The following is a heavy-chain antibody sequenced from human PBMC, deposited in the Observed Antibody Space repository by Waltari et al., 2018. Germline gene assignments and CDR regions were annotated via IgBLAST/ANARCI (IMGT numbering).Heavy chain of an antibody. Sequence: QVQLVESGGGVVQPGGSLRLSCAASGFTFSSYGMHWVRQAPGKGLEWVAFIRYDGSNKYYADSVKGRFTISRDNSKNTLYLQMNSLRAEDTAVYYCAKDRSYYGSDYWGQGTLVTVSS. CDR3: AKDRSYYGSDY. V-gene: IGHV3-30*02. CDR1: GFTFSSYG. J-gene: IGHJ4*02. D-gene: IGHD3-10*01. CDR2: IRYDGSNK.